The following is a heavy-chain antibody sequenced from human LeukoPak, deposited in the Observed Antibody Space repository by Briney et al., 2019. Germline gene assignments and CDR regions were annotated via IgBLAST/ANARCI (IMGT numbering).Heavy chain of an antibody. V-gene: IGHV4-34*01. CDR3: ARVPNGGSLFERRRKAHRFDY. Sequence: SETLSLTCAVYGGSFSGYYWSWIRQPPGKGLEWIGEINHSGSTNYNPSLKSRVTISVDTSKNQFSLKLSSVTAADTAVYYCARVPNGGSLFERRRKAHRFDYWGQGTLVTVSS. CDR1: GGSFSGYY. D-gene: IGHD1-26*01. CDR2: INHSGST. J-gene: IGHJ4*02.